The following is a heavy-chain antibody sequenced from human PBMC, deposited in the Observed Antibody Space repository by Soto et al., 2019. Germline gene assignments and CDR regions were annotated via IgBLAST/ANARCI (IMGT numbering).Heavy chain of an antibody. J-gene: IGHJ4*02. Sequence: ASVKVSCKASGYTFTSYGISWVRQAPGQGLEWMGWISAYNGNTNYAQKLQGRVTMTTDTSTSTAYMELRSLRSDDTAVYYCARDPPSGIAVAGTYGYFDDWGQGTLVTVSA. CDR3: ARDPPSGIAVAGTYGYFDD. CDR2: ISAYNGNT. D-gene: IGHD6-19*01. CDR1: GYTFTSYG. V-gene: IGHV1-18*01.